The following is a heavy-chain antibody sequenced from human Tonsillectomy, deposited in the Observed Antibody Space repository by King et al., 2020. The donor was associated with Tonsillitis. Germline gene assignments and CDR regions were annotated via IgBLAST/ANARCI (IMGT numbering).Heavy chain of an antibody. CDR2: IYPGDSHT. CDR3: ARDFTGSLSGSVDP. J-gene: IGHJ5*02. CDR1: GYSFTDYW. Sequence: VQLVESGAEMKKPGESLKISCRGSGYSFTDYWIGWVRQPPGKGLEWLGIIYPGDSHTAYSPAFQGQVTVPADKSINTAYLQWSRLKASDTAIYICARDFTGSLSGSVDPWGQGTLVTVSS. V-gene: IGHV5-51*01. D-gene: IGHD3-10*01.